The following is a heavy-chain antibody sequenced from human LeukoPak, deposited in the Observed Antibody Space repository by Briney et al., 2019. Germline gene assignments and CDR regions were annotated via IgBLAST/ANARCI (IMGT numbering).Heavy chain of an antibody. Sequence: SETLSLTCTVSGGSISSHYWSWIRQPPGKGLEWIGRIYIGGSTNYNPSLKSRVTMSVDTSKNQFSLKLSSVIAADTAVYYCARDTRLEYYGAGSQMYWSDPWGQGTLVTVSS. CDR1: GGSISSHY. J-gene: IGHJ5*02. D-gene: IGHD3-10*01. CDR2: IYIGGST. V-gene: IGHV4-4*07. CDR3: ARDTRLEYYGAGSQMYWSDP.